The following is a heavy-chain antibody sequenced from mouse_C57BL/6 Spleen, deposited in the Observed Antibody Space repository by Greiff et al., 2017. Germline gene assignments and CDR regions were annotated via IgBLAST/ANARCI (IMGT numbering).Heavy chain of an antibody. Sequence: VKLMESGAELVRPGASVTLSCKASGYTFTDYEMHWVKQTPVHGLEWIGAIDPETGGTAYNQKFKGKAILTADKSSSTAYMELRSLTSEDSAVYYGSSSLLYAMDYWGQGTSVTVSS. CDR2: IDPETGGT. J-gene: IGHJ4*01. CDR1: GYTFTDYE. CDR3: SSSLLYAMDY. V-gene: IGHV1-15*01. D-gene: IGHD1-1*01.